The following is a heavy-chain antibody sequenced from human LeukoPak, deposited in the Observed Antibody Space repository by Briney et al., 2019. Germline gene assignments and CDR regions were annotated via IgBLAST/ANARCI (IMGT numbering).Heavy chain of an antibody. Sequence: SETLSLTCTVSGGSISSYYWSWIRQPPGKGLEWIGYIYYSGSTNYNPSLKSRVTISLDTSNNQFSLKLSSVAAADTAVYYCARDWSGLNWFDPWGQGTLVTVSS. CDR2: IYYSGST. D-gene: IGHD3-3*01. CDR1: GGSISSYY. J-gene: IGHJ5*02. CDR3: ARDWSGLNWFDP. V-gene: IGHV4-59*01.